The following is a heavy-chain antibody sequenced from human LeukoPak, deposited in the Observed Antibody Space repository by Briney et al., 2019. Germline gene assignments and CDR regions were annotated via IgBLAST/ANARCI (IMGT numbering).Heavy chain of an antibody. CDR3: AKIWRDAFDI. V-gene: IGHV3-23*01. CDR1: GFTFSSYW. J-gene: IGHJ3*02. D-gene: IGHD3-3*01. Sequence: GGSLRLSCAASGFTFSSYWMHWVRQAPGKGLEWVSGISGSGGSTYYVDSVKGRFTISRDNSKNTLYLQMNSLRAEDTAVYYCAKIWRDAFDIWGQGTMVTVSS. CDR2: ISGSGGST.